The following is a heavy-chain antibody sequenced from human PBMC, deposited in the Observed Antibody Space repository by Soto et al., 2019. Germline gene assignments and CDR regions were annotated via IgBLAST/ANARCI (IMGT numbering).Heavy chain of an antibody. D-gene: IGHD6-6*01. V-gene: IGHV3-48*02. CDR3: ARGGSSSDNGMDV. Sequence: EVQLVESGGGLVQPGGSLRLSCAASGFSFSTYSMNWVRQAPGKGLEWVSYISSRSYTIYYIDSVKGPFTISRDNAKSSLYLQMNSLRDEDTAVYYCARGGSSSDNGMDVWGEGTTVTVSS. CDR2: ISSRSYTI. J-gene: IGHJ6*04. CDR1: GFSFSTYS.